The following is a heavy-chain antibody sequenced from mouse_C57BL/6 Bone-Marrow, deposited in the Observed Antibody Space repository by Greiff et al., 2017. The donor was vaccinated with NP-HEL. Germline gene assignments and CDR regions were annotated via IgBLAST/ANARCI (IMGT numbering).Heavy chain of an antibody. Sequence: EVQLQQSGAELVRPGASVKLSCTASGFNIKDDYMHWVKQRPEQGLEWIGWIDPENGDTEYASKFQGKATITADTSSNTAYLQLSSLTSEDTAVXYCTTPYSYGSTSYWYFDVWGTGTTVTVSS. D-gene: IGHD1-1*01. J-gene: IGHJ1*03. CDR1: GFNIKDDY. CDR2: IDPENGDT. CDR3: TTPYSYGSTSYWYFDV. V-gene: IGHV14-4*01.